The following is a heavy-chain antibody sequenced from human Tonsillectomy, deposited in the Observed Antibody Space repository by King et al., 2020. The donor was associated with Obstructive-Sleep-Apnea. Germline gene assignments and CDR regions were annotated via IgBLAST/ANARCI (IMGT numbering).Heavy chain of an antibody. CDR3: SRSRGAIIALPGTGLGPDYYFDF. CDR1: GFTFSTYA. Sequence: VQLVESGGGVVQPGMSLRLSCAASGFTFSTYAMHWVRQAPGKGLEWVAVISHDGSNKYYAESLKGRFTISRDNSKNTLYLHMNSLRAEDTAVYYCSRSRGAIIALPGTGLGPDYYFDFWGQGALVTVSS. D-gene: IGHD6-19*01. J-gene: IGHJ4*02. CDR2: ISHDGSNK. V-gene: IGHV3-30-3*01.